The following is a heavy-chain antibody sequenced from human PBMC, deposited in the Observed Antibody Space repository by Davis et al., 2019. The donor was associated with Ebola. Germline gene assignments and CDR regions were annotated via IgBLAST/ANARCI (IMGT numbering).Heavy chain of an antibody. CDR1: GFTFDDYG. Sequence: GESLKISCAASGFTFDDYGMHWVRQAPGKGLEWVSLISGDGGSTYYADSVKGRFTISRDDAKNSLFLLMNSLRDDDTAVYYCAIVATRGRFDSWGQGTLVNVSS. CDR2: ISGDGGST. J-gene: IGHJ4*02. V-gene: IGHV3-43*02. D-gene: IGHD6-25*01. CDR3: AIVATRGRFDS.